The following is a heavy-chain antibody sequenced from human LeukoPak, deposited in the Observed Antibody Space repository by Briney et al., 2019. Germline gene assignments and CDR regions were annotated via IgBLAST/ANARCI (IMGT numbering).Heavy chain of an antibody. Sequence: PSETLSLTCTVSGYSISSGYYWGWIRQPPGKGLEWIGSIYHSGSTYYNPSLKSRVTISVDTSKNQFSLKLSSVTAADTAVYYCALFGYYYPHWGQGTLVTVSS. D-gene: IGHD3-22*01. CDR2: IYHSGST. J-gene: IGHJ4*02. CDR1: GYSISSGYY. V-gene: IGHV4-38-2*02. CDR3: ALFGYYYPH.